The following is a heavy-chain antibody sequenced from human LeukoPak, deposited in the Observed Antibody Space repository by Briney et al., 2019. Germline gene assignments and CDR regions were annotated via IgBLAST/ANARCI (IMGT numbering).Heavy chain of an antibody. V-gene: IGHV4-59*01. D-gene: IGHD3-10*01. Sequence: SETLSLTCTVSGGSISYYLWSWMRQPPGKGLEWVGYIHYSGSTNYNPSLKSRVTISVDTSKNQFSLKLSSVTAADTAVYYCARAGSGKNYYYMDVWGKGTTVTVSS. CDR2: IHYSGST. J-gene: IGHJ6*03. CDR1: GGSISYYL. CDR3: ARAGSGKNYYYMDV.